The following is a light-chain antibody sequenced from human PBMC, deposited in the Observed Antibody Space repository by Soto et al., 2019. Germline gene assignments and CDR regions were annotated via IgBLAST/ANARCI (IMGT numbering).Light chain of an antibody. CDR1: SSDVGGYAY. CDR2: DVT. CDR3: SSYTSSSTHG. J-gene: IGLJ1*01. Sequence: QSALTQPASVSGSPGQSIAISCTGTSSDVGGYAYVSWYQQLPGKAPKLMIYDVTNRPSGASNRFSGSKSGNTASLAISGLQAEDEADYDGSSYTSSSTHGFGTGTKLTVL. V-gene: IGLV2-14*03.